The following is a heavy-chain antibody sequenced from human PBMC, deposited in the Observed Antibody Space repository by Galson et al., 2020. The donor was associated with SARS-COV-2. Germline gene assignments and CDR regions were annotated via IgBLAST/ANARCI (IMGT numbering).Heavy chain of an antibody. CDR3: ATAAPFTGYIWFDP. Sequence: ASVKVSCKVSGYTLTELSMHWVRQAPGKGLEWMGGFDPEDGETIYAQKFQGRVTMTEDTSTDTAYMELSSLRTEDTAVYYCATAAPFTGYIWFDPWGQGTLVTVSS. J-gene: IGHJ5*02. D-gene: IGHD3-10*01. CDR1: GYTLTELS. V-gene: IGHV1-24*01. CDR2: FDPEDGET.